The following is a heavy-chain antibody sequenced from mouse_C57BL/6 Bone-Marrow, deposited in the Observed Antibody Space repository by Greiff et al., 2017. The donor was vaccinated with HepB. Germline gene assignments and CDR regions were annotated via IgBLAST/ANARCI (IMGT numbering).Heavy chain of an antibody. Sequence: VQLKQSGAELVRPGASVKLSCTASGFNIKDDYMHWVKQRPEQGLEWIGWIDPENGDTEYASNFQGKATITADASSNTAYLQLSSLTTEDTAVYYCTTSPDYWGQGTTLTVSS. CDR1: GFNIKDDY. V-gene: IGHV14-4*01. J-gene: IGHJ2*01. CDR2: IDPENGDT. CDR3: TTSPDY.